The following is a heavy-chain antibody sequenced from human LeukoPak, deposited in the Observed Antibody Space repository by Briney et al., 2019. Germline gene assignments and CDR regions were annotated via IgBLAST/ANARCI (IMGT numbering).Heavy chain of an antibody. CDR2: MNHSGST. Sequence: SETLSLTCAVYGGSFSGYYWSWIRQPPGKGLEWIGEMNHSGSTNYNPSLKSRVTISVDTSKNQFSLKLSSVTAADTAVYYCARRIRYSGSYNWGQGTLVTVSS. D-gene: IGHD1-26*01. J-gene: IGHJ4*02. V-gene: IGHV4-34*01. CDR3: ARRIRYSGSYN. CDR1: GGSFSGYY.